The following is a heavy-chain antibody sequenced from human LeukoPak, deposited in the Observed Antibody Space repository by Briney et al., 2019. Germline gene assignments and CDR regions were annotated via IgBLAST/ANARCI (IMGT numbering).Heavy chain of an antibody. CDR1: GGSISSYY. V-gene: IGHV4-59*01. CDR2: IYYSGST. Sequence: SETLSLTCTVSGGSISSYYWSWIRQPPGKGLEWIGYIYYSGSTNYNPSLKSRVTISVDTSKNQFSLKLSSVTAADTAVYYCARDRMKGWYFDLWGRGTLVTVSS. CDR3: ARDRMKGWYFDL. J-gene: IGHJ2*01.